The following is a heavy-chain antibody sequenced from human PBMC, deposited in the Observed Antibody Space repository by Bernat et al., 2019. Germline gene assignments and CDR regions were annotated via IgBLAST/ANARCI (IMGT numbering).Heavy chain of an antibody. CDR1: AGSISSSSYY. CDR3: ARQHCSSTSCYVGAYYYGMDV. CDR2: IYYIVST. V-gene: IGHV4-39*01. Sequence: QVQLQESGPGLVKPSGTLSLTCAVSAGSISSSSYYWGWIRQPPGKGLEWIGSIYYIVSTYYNPSLKSRVTIHVATSKNQCSLKLSSVTAADTAVYYCARQHCSSTSCYVGAYYYGMDVWGQGTSVTVSS. J-gene: IGHJ6*02. D-gene: IGHD2-2*01.